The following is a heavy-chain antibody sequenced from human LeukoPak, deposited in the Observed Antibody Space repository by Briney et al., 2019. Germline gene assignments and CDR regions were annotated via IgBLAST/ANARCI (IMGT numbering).Heavy chain of an antibody. CDR1: GGSISSSNW. D-gene: IGHD6-6*01. J-gene: IGHJ3*02. CDR3: ARDRIGAAQGGDAFDI. V-gene: IGHV4-4*02. Sequence: SETLSLTCSVSGGSISSSNWWTWVRQPPGKGLEWIGEIYHTGRTNYNPSLKSRVSISVDKSKNQFSLKLSSVTAADTAVYYCARDRIGAAQGGDAFDIWGQGTMVTVSS. CDR2: IYHTGRT.